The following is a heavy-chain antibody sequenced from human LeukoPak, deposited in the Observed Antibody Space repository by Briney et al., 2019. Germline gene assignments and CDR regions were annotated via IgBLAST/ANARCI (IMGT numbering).Heavy chain of an antibody. J-gene: IGHJ4*02. CDR3: AKDQSQWLVHYYFDY. CDR1: GFTFSNYG. D-gene: IGHD6-19*01. CDR2: ISRSGTET. V-gene: IGHV3-23*01. Sequence: PGGSLRLSCAGAGFTFSNYGMSWVRQAPGKGLEWVSVISRSGTETYHADSVRGRFTISRDNAKNTLYLQMNSLRAEDTAVYYCAKDQSQWLVHYYFDYWGQGTLVTVSS.